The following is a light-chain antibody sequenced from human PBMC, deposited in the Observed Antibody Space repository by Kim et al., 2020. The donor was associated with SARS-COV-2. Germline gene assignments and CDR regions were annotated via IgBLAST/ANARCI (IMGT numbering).Light chain of an antibody. Sequence: SYELTQPPSVSVSPGQTASITCSGEKLGNKYVSWYQQKPGQSPVLVIYEDTKRPSGIPERFSGSNSGNTATLTISGTPAMDEADYYCQAWDGSTVAFGGG. J-gene: IGLJ2*01. CDR1: KLGNKY. V-gene: IGLV3-1*01. CDR3: QAWDGSTVA. CDR2: EDT.